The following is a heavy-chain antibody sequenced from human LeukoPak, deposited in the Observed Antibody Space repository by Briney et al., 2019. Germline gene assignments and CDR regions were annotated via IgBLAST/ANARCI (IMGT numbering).Heavy chain of an antibody. CDR1: GFTFSSYA. J-gene: IGHJ4*02. CDR2: ISGSGGST. D-gene: IGHD3-3*01. V-gene: IGHV3-23*01. Sequence: PGGSLRLSCAASGFTFSSYAMSWVRQAPGKGLEWVSAISGSGGSTYCADSVKGRFTISRDNSKNTLYLQMNSLRAEDTAVYYCAKYTVSDFWSGYNRYYFDYWGQGTLVTVSS. CDR3: AKYTVSDFWSGYNRYYFDY.